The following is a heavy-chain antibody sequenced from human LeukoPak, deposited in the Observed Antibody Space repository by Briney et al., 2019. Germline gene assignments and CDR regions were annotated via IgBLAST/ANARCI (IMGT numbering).Heavy chain of an antibody. Sequence: GGSLRLSCAASGFTFSSYAMSWVRQAPGKGLEWVSTISGSGGSTYYVDSVKGRFTISRDNSKNTLFLQMNSLRAEDTAVYYCAKFAGADRKGMLDYWGQGTLVTVSS. V-gene: IGHV3-23*01. CDR3: AKFAGADRKGMLDY. CDR2: ISGSGGST. D-gene: IGHD6-13*01. CDR1: GFTFSSYA. J-gene: IGHJ4*02.